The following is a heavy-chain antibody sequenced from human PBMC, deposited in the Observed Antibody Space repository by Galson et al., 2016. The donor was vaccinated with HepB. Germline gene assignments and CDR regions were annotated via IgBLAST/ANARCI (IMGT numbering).Heavy chain of an antibody. CDR1: GFSISNYW. CDR3: VREIWKKYGEIWSGYIDS. Sequence: SLRLSCAGSGFSISNYWMTWVRQAPGKGLEWVANIRQDSKSRYYVDSVKGRFTISRDNARNSLSLQMNSLRADDTAVYYCVREIWKKYGEIWSGYIDSWGQGTLVTVSA. V-gene: IGHV3-7*01. CDR2: IRQDSKSR. J-gene: IGHJ4*02. D-gene: IGHD3-3*01.